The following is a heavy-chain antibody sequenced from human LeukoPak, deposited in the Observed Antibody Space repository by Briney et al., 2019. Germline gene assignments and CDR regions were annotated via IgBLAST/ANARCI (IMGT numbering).Heavy chain of an antibody. CDR2: IYYSGST. Sequence: PSETLSLTCIVSGGSISSYYWSWIRQPPGKGLEWIGYIYYSGSTNYNPSLKSRVTISVDTSKNQFSLKLSSVTAADTAVYYCAGGGTTVTYDYWGQGTLVTVSS. CDR1: GGSISSYY. V-gene: IGHV4-59*01. CDR3: AGGGTTVTYDY. D-gene: IGHD4-17*01. J-gene: IGHJ4*02.